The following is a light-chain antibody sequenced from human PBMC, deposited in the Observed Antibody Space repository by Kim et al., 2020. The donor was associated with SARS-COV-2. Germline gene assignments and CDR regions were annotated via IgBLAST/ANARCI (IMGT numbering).Light chain of an antibody. V-gene: IGLV3-1*01. CDR3: QAWDTTTAV. J-gene: IGLJ2*01. CDR1: KLGDKY. CDR2: QDS. Sequence: SYELTQPPSVSVSPGQTASIPCSGDKLGDKYACWYQHKPGQSPVMVIYQDSKRPSGIPERFSGSNSGNTATLTISGTQAMDEADYYCQAWDTTTAVFGGG.